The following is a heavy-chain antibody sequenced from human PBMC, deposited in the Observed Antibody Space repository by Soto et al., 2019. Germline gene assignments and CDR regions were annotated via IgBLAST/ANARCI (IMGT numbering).Heavy chain of an antibody. CDR3: ARVIATVTTRFDY. Sequence: TLSLTCTVSGGSISSGGYYWSWIRQHPGKGLEWIGYIYYSGSTYYNPSLKSRVTISVDTSKNQFSLKLSSVTAADTAVYYCARVIATVTTRFDYWGQGTLVTVSS. D-gene: IGHD4-17*01. CDR2: IYYSGST. CDR1: GGSISSGGYY. J-gene: IGHJ4*02. V-gene: IGHV4-31*03.